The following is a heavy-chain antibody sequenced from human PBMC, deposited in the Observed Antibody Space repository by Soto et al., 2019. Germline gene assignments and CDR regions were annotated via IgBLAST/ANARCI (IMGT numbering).Heavy chain of an antibody. Sequence: QVHLQESGPGLVKPSQTLSLTCTVSGVSISGSDFYWNWIRQHPGKGLEWIGYIYYSGNTYYNPSLKRRVTISVDPSKNQFSRKLNSVTAADTALDYCARGQCYGSGSFYNWFDPWGRGTLVTVSS. V-gene: IGHV4-31*03. D-gene: IGHD3-10*01. CDR2: IYYSGNT. J-gene: IGHJ5*02. CDR3: ARGQCYGSGSFYNWFDP. CDR1: GVSISGSDFY.